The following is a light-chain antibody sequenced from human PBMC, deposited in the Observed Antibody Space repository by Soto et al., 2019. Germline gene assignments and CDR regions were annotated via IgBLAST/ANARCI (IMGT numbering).Light chain of an antibody. J-gene: IGLJ2*01. V-gene: IGLV4-69*01. CDR1: SGQHYYA. CDR3: QTWGSGIVV. CDR2: VNGDGSH. Sequence: QLVLTQSPSASASLGASVKLTCTLSSGQHYYAIAWHQQQPEKGPRFLMKVNGDGSHSKGDGIPDRFSGSTSGAERHLTISSLQSEDEADYYCQTWGSGIVVFGGGTKLTVL.